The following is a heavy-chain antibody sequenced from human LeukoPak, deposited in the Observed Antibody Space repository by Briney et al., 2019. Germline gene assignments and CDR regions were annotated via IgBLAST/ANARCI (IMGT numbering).Heavy chain of an antibody. J-gene: IGHJ4*02. CDR1: GFTFSGYA. D-gene: IGHD6-13*01. V-gene: IGHV3-30*04. CDR3: VRDRNTGAAGYYFDY. CDR2: IANDGRDK. Sequence: GSLRLSCVASGFTFSGYAMHWVRQAPGKGLEWVAVIANDGRDKKNADPVKGRFTISRDNSKNTLYLQMNSLRAEDTAVYYCVRDRNTGAAGYYFDYWGQGTLVTVSS.